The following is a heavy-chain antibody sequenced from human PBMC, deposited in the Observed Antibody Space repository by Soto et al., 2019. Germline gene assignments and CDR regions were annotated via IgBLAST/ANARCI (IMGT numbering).Heavy chain of an antibody. Sequence: EVQLLESGGGLVQPGGSLRLSCAASGFTFSSYAMSWVRQAPGKGLEWVSAISGSGGSTYYADSVKGRFTISRDNSKNTLYLQMNSLRAEDTAVYYCAKDPLGYSNYAGEIDYWGQGTLVTVSS. V-gene: IGHV3-23*01. CDR2: ISGSGGST. D-gene: IGHD4-4*01. CDR1: GFTFSSYA. CDR3: AKDPLGYSNYAGEIDY. J-gene: IGHJ4*02.